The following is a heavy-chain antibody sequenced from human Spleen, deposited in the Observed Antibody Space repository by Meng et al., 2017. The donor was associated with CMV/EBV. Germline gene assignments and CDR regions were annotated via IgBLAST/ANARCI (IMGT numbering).Heavy chain of an antibody. J-gene: IGHJ5*02. CDR1: GFTFNKYW. V-gene: IGHV3-7*01. CDR3: ARGAEDFVGNHYLRFP. CDR2: IKQDGSDK. D-gene: IGHD1-14*01. Sequence: GESLKISCVASGFTFNKYWMSWLRQVPGKGLEWVANIKQDGSDKYYLESVKGRFTISRDNAKNTLYLQMDSLKAEDTAVYYCARGAEDFVGNHYLRFPWGQGTLVTVSS.